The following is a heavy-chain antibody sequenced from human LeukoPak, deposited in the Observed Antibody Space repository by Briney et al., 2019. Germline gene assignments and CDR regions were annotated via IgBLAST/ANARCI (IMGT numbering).Heavy chain of an antibody. J-gene: IGHJ4*02. D-gene: IGHD3-9*01. V-gene: IGHV1-2*02. CDR3: ARGDHYDVLTGFQTPSHLSDY. Sequence: ASVKVSCKASGYIFTGYYMHWVRQAPGQGLEWMGWINPNSGDTNYAQKFQGRVTMTRDTSISTAYMELSRLTSDDTAVYYCARGDHYDVLTGFQTPSHLSDYWGQGTLVTVSS. CDR2: INPNSGDT. CDR1: GYIFTGYY.